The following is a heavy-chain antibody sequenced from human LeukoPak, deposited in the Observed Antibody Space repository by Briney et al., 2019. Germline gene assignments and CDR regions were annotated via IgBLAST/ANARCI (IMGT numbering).Heavy chain of an antibody. D-gene: IGHD4-23*01. CDR1: GFTVSSNY. V-gene: IGHV3-66*01. Sequence: GGSLRLSCAASGFTVSSNYMSWVRQAPGKGLEWVSVIYSGGSTYYADSVKGRFTISRDISNNTLYLQMNSLRAEDTAVYYCARSPGGNSPLDYWGQGTLVTVSS. CDR2: IYSGGST. CDR3: ARSPGGNSPLDY. J-gene: IGHJ4*02.